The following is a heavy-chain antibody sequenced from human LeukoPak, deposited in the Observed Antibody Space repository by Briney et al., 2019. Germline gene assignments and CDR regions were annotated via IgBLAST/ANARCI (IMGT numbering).Heavy chain of an antibody. V-gene: IGHV3-23*01. CDR2: ISGSGGST. CDR1: GFTFSSYA. Sequence: GGSLRLSCAASGFTFSSYAMSWVRQAPGKGLEWVSAISGSGGSTYYADSVKGRFTISRDNSKNTLYLQMYSLRAEDTAVYYCAKEKSDYGDYFGDAFDIWGQGTMVTVSS. D-gene: IGHD4-17*01. CDR3: AKEKSDYGDYFGDAFDI. J-gene: IGHJ3*02.